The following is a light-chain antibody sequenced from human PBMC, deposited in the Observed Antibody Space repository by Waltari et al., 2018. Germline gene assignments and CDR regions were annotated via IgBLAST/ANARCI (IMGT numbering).Light chain of an antibody. J-gene: IGLJ1*01. Sequence: SFVLTQPPSVSVAPGQTATITCGGNIGGKSVHWYQQRPGQAPVLVVYDDSARPPGIPERFSGSKSGNTATLGISRVEAGDEADYYCQVWHTSSSFYVFGTGTKVTVL. CDR3: QVWHTSSSFYV. V-gene: IGLV3-21*02. CDR2: DDS. CDR1: IGGKS.